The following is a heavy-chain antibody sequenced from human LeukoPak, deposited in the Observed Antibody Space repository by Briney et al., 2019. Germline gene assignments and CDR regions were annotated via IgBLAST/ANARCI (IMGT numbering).Heavy chain of an antibody. J-gene: IGHJ4*02. Sequence: PGGSLRLSCAASGFTVSSNYMSWVRQAPGKGLEWVSVIYSGGSTYYADSVKGRFTISRDNSKNTLYLQMNSLRAEDTAVYYCARDRIDRGYSYGYFDYWGQGTLVTVSS. D-gene: IGHD5-18*01. CDR2: IYSGGST. CDR3: ARDRIDRGYSYGYFDY. CDR1: GFTVSSNY. V-gene: IGHV3-66*01.